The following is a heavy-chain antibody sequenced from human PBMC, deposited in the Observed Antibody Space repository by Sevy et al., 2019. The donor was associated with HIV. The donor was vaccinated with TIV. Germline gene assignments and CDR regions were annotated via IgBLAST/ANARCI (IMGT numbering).Heavy chain of an antibody. D-gene: IGHD1-26*01. Sequence: SETLSLTCTVSGGSITSLYWNWIRHPPGKGLEWIANIYYNGHINYNPSLKSRVTLSLDTSKNQFSLRLSSVTAAATAMYYCAGENAWGRGYSWGQGTLVTVSS. CDR2: IYYNGHI. V-gene: IGHV4-59*08. CDR3: AGENAWGRGYS. CDR1: GGSITSLY. J-gene: IGHJ4*02.